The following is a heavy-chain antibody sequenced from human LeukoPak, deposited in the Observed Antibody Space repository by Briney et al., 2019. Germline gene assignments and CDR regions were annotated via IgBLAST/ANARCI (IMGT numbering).Heavy chain of an antibody. J-gene: IGHJ4*02. V-gene: IGHV5-51*01. D-gene: IGHD3-22*01. CDR1: GYSFTSYW. CDR2: IYPGDSDT. CDR3: ARPGYYDSSGYYATVFDY. Sequence: GESLKISCKGSGYSFTSYWIGWVRQMPGKGLEWVGIIYPGDSDTRYSPSFQGQVTISADKSISTAYLQWSSLKASDTAMYYCARPGYYDSSGYYATVFDYWGQGTLVTVSS.